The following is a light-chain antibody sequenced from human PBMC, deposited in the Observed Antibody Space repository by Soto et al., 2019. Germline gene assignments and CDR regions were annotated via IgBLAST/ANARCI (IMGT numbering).Light chain of an antibody. CDR2: GAS. CDR1: QSISNY. J-gene: IGKJ1*01. V-gene: IGKV1-39*01. CDR3: EQSYSTRWT. Sequence: IQMTQSPSSLSASVGDRVTITCRASQSISNYLNWYQQKPGKAPKLLIYGASSLQSGVPSRFSGSGSGTDFTLTISSLQPEDFATYYCEQSYSTRWTFGQGTKVEIK.